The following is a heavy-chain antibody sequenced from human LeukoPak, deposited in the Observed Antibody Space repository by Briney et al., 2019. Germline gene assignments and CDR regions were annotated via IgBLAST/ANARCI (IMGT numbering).Heavy chain of an antibody. CDR2: IYNSGST. CDR1: GDSISSGGYY. Sequence: SQTLSLTCTVSGDSISSGGYYWSWIRQHPGKGLEWIGHIYNSGSTYYNPSLASRVTIPPDTSKNQFSLNLRSVTAADTAVYYCARDKATTIRGVVTQDTFDIWGQGTMVTVSS. CDR3: ARDKATTIRGVVTQDTFDI. V-gene: IGHV4-31*03. D-gene: IGHD3-10*01. J-gene: IGHJ3*02.